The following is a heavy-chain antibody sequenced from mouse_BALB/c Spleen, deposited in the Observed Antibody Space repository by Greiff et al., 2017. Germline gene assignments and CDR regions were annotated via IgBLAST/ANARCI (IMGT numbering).Heavy chain of an antibody. CDR1: GDSITSGY. D-gene: IGHD1-1*01. Sequence: EVHLVESGPSLVKPSQTLSLTCSVTGDSITSGYWNWIRKFPGNKLEYMGYISYSGSTYYNPSLKSRISITRDTSKNQYYLQLNSVTTEDTATYYCAREGYGSPWFAYWGQGTLVTVSA. J-gene: IGHJ3*01. CDR3: AREGYGSPWFAY. V-gene: IGHV3-8*02. CDR2: ISYSGST.